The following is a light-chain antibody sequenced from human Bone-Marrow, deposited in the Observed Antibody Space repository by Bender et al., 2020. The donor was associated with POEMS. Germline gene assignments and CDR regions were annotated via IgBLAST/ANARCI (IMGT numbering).Light chain of an antibody. CDR2: GND. J-gene: IGLJ3*02. V-gene: IGLV1-44*01. CDR1: SSNIGGNA. CDR3: SAWDGILNGWV. Sequence: GTPGQRVTISCSGSSSNIGGNAVNSLQQLPGTAPKLLLYGNDQRPSGVPDRFSGSKSGTSASLAISGLQSEDEADYFCSAWDGILNGWVFGGGTELTVL.